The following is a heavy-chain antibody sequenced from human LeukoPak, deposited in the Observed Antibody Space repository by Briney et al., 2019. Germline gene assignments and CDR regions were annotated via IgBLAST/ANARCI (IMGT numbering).Heavy chain of an antibody. CDR1: GFTFSSFA. D-gene: IGHD2-15*01. J-gene: IGHJ4*02. V-gene: IGHV3-64*01. CDR2: ISNDGGST. Sequence: GESLRLSCAASGFTFSSFAMHWVRQAPGKGLEYVSGISNDGGSTYYANSVKGRFTISRDNSKNTLYLQMGSLRAEDMAVYYCARVGCSGGSCYSRSFADYWGQGTLVTVSS. CDR3: ARVGCSGGSCYSRSFADY.